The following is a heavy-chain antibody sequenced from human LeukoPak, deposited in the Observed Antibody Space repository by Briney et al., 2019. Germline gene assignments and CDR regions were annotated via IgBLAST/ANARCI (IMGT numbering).Heavy chain of an antibody. D-gene: IGHD5-18*01. J-gene: IGHJ4*02. Sequence: PGGSLRLSCAASGVTVSSNYMSWVRQAPGKGLEWVSIIYSGGSTYYADSVKGRFTISRDNSKNTLYLQMNSLRAEDTAMYYCAKDMGYSFGHGFDYWGQGSLVTVSS. CDR3: AKDMGYSFGHGFDY. CDR1: GVTVSSNY. V-gene: IGHV3-66*01. CDR2: IYSGGST.